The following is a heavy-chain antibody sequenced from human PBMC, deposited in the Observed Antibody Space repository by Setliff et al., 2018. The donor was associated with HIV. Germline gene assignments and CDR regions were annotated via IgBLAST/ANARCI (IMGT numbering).Heavy chain of an antibody. CDR2: IYYSGST. CDR1: GGSIGISSYY. J-gene: IGHJ3*02. CDR3: ARDYYDSIGAFDI. Sequence: SETLSLTCTVSGGSIGISSYYWGWIRQPPGKGLEWIGSIYYSGSTNYNPSLKSRVTISVDTSKNQFSLKLSSVTAADTAVYYCARDYYDSIGAFDIWGQGTMVTVSS. D-gene: IGHD3-22*01. V-gene: IGHV4-39*07.